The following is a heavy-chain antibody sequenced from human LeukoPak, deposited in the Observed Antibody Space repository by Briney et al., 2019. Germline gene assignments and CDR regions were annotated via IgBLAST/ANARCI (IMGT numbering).Heavy chain of an antibody. CDR1: GYSVTSYW. CDR2: IYPGDSDT. D-gene: IGHD6-13*01. CDR3: ARPISSSWYNFDY. Sequence: GESLKISCKGSGYSVTSYWIGWVRQMPGKGLEWRGIIYPGDSDTRYSPSFQGQVTISADKSISTAYLQWSSLKASDTAMYYCARPISSSWYNFDYWGQGTLVTVSS. J-gene: IGHJ4*02. V-gene: IGHV5-51*01.